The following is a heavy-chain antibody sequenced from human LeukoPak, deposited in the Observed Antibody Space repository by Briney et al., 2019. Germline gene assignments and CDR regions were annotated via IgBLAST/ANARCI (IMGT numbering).Heavy chain of an antibody. V-gene: IGHV3-53*01. CDR1: GFIVSSKY. CDR2: LHGGGST. D-gene: IGHD3-22*01. J-gene: IGHJ4*02. CDR3: ANHYYDSRDYYHFDC. Sequence: PGGSLELPVAASGFIVSSKYMSWVRQAPGKGLEWVSFLHGGGSTYYADSVKGRFTISRDNSKNTLYLQMKSLRAEDTAVYYCANHYYDSRDYYHFDCWGQRPLVTVSS.